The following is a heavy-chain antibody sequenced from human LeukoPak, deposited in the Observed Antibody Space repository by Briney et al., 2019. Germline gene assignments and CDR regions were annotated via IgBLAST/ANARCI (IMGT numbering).Heavy chain of an antibody. V-gene: IGHV4-34*01. CDR3: ATHYYDLWSGYYGPYDY. D-gene: IGHD3-3*01. J-gene: IGHJ4*02. CDR1: GGSFSGYY. Sequence: SETLSLTCAVYGGSFSGYYWSWIRQPPGKGLEWIGEINHSGSTNYNPSLKSRVTISVDTSKNQFSLKLSSVTAADTAVYYCATHYYDLWSGYYGPYDYWGQGTLVTVSS. CDR2: INHSGST.